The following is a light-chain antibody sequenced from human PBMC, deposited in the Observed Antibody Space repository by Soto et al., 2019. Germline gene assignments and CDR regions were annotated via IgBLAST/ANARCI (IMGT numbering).Light chain of an antibody. V-gene: IGKV3D-20*01. CDR3: QQYATSATLS. Sequence: EIVLTQSPATLSLSPGYRATLSCGASQSVRSSYVAWYQQKAGLAPRLLIYDGSSRTSGIPDRFSGSGSVTDFTLDINRPETEDFAFYSCQQYATSATLSFCGGTEIEIK. CDR2: DGS. CDR1: QSVRSSY. J-gene: IGKJ4*01.